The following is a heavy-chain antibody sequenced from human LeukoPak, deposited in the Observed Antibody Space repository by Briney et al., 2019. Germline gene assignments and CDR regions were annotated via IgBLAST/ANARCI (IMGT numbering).Heavy chain of an antibody. D-gene: IGHD1-14*01. CDR3: ARGEAHNPYAFDI. V-gene: IGHV4-34*01. J-gene: IGHJ3*02. CDR2: INHGGTT. Sequence: PSETLSLTCAVYGGSFSGYYWSWIRQPPGKGLEWIGEINHGGTTNYNPSLKSRVTISVDTSKNQFSLKLSSVTAADTAVYSCARGEAHNPYAFDIWCQGTMVTVSS. CDR1: GGSFSGYY.